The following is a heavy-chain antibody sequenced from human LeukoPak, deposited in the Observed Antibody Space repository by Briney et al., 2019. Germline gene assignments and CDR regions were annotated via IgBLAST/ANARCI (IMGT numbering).Heavy chain of an antibody. CDR2: ISFSGDNRGDNT. D-gene: IGHD3-3*01. CDR1: GFTFKIYT. V-gene: IGHV3-23*01. Sequence: GGSLRLSCAAFGFTFKIYTMNWVRQAPGKGLQWVSSISFSGDNRGDNTYYADSVRGRFSISRDNSQNTVFLQMSSLRVDDTAAYYCVGTFTVFGVVSTIEWGQGTLVTVSS. CDR3: VGTFTVFGVVSTIE. J-gene: IGHJ4*02.